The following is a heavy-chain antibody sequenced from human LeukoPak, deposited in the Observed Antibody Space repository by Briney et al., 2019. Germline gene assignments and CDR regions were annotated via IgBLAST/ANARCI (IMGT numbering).Heavy chain of an antibody. V-gene: IGHV4-4*07. CDR2: IYSSGKT. Sequence: SETLSLTCTVSGGSINNYYWTWIRQPAGKGLEWIGRIYSSGKTNFNPSLKSRVTMSVDTSNNQLSLMMTSVTAADTAVFYCARTPQGDNYFDYWGQGHLVTVSS. D-gene: IGHD3-9*01. CDR3: ARTPQGDNYFDY. J-gene: IGHJ4*02. CDR1: GGSINNYY.